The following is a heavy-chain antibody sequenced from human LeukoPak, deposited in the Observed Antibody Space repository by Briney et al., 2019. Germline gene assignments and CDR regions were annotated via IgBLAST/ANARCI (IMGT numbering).Heavy chain of an antibody. J-gene: IGHJ4*02. V-gene: IGHV4-31*03. CDR2: IYYSGST. D-gene: IGHD6-19*01. CDR1: GGSISSGGYY. CDR3: AREGVAGYFDY. Sequence: SQTLSLTCTVSGGSISSGGYYWSWIRQHPGKGLEWIGYIYYSGSTYYNPPLKSRVTISVDTSKNQFSLKLSSVTAADTAVYYCAREGVAGYFDYWGQGTLVTVSS.